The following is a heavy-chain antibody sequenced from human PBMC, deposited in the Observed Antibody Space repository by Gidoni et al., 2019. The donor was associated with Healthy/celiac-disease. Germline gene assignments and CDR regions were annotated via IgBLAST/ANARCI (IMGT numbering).Heavy chain of an antibody. CDR3: SVGGY. CDR2: IRRKAYGGKT. Sequence: EVQLVESGGGLVKPGRSLRLSCTASGFTFGDYAMGWFRKALGTVLEWVGFIRRKAYGGKTEVSSSVKGRVTISSDDSKSLADLQMNSLKTEDTAVYYCSVGGYWGQVTLFTVSS. D-gene: IGHD1-26*01. J-gene: IGHJ4*02. CDR1: GFTFGDYA. V-gene: IGHV3-49*05.